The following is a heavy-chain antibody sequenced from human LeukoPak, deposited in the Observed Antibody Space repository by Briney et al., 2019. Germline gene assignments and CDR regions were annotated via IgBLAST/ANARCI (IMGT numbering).Heavy chain of an antibody. J-gene: IGHJ4*02. CDR3: AREQSRTGDLGY. V-gene: IGHV3-21*01. D-gene: IGHD7-27*01. CDR2: ISSSSSYI. Sequence: GGSLRLSCAASGFTFSSYSMNWVRQAPGKGLEWVSSISSSSSYIYYADSVKGRFTISRDNAKNSLYLQMNSLRAEDTAVYYCAREQSRTGDLGYWGQGTLVTVSS. CDR1: GFTFSSYS.